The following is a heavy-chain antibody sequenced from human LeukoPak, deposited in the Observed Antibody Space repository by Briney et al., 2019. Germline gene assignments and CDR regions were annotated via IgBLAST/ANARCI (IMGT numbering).Heavy chain of an antibody. Sequence: GGSLRLSCAASGFTFSNAWMSWVRQAPGKGLEWVGRIKSKTDGGTTDYAAPVKGIFTISRDDSKNTLYLQMNSLKTEDTAVYYCTTYDFWSVSYAFDIWGQGTMVTVSS. CDR2: IKSKTDGGTT. J-gene: IGHJ3*02. D-gene: IGHD3-3*01. CDR3: TTYDFWSVSYAFDI. CDR1: GFTFSNAW. V-gene: IGHV3-15*01.